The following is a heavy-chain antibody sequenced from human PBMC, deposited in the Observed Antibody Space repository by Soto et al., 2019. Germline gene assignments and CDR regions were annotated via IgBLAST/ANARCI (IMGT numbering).Heavy chain of an antibody. D-gene: IGHD2-2*01. Sequence: GGSLRLSCAASGFPFSTYAMHWVRQAPGKGLEWVAVVWYDGTDKNYADSVKGRFTISRDNSKSTLYLQMDHLRVEDAGVYHCARTDCSSSDCPRDLVGAVTMDYWGQGTPVTVSS. CDR3: ARTDCSSSDCPRDLVGAVTMDY. J-gene: IGHJ4*02. CDR2: VWYDGTDK. CDR1: GFPFSTYA. V-gene: IGHV3-33*01.